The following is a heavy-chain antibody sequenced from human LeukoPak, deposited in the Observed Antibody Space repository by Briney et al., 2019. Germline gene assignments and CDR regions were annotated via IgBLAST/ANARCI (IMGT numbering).Heavy chain of an antibody. CDR3: ARSGYGDPDDGMDV. CDR1: GGSFSGYY. Sequence: SETLSLTCAAYGGSFSGYYWSWIRQPPGKGLEWIGEINHSGSTNYNPSLKSRVTISVDTSKNQFSLKLSSVTAADTAVYYCARSGYGDPDDGMDVWGQGTTVTVSS. D-gene: IGHD4-17*01. V-gene: IGHV4-34*01. CDR2: INHSGST. J-gene: IGHJ6*02.